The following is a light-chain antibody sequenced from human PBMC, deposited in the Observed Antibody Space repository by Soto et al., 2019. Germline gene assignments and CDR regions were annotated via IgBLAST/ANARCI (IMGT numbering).Light chain of an antibody. CDR2: FAS. CDR1: RSGSSN. CDR3: QQFKDGPPLT. Sequence: EIVLTQSPATLSVSPGESATLSCRASRSGSSNLAWYQQKPGQSPRLLIYFASTRATGVPARFSGSGSGTEFTLTISSLQSEDFAVYSCQQFKDGPPLTFGGGTKVEIK. J-gene: IGKJ4*01. V-gene: IGKV3-15*01.